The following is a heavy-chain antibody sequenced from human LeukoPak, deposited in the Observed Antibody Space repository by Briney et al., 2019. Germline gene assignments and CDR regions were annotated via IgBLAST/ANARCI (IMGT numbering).Heavy chain of an antibody. CDR3: ARRMQQGAALDI. V-gene: IGHV5-51*01. CDR2: IYPGDSDI. Sequence: GESQKISCEGSGYSFTSYWIGWMRQRPGKRPEWMGIIYPGDSDIKYGPAFQGQVTLSADNSINTAYLHWGSLKASDSAIYYCARRMQQGAALDIWGPGTLVVVSS. J-gene: IGHJ3*02. CDR1: GYSFTSYW.